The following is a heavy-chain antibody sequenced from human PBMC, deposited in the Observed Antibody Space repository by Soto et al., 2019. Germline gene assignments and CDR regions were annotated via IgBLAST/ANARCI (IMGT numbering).Heavy chain of an antibody. D-gene: IGHD2-21*02. J-gene: IGHJ6*02. CDR2: IYYSGST. Sequence: QLQLPESGPGLVKPSETLSLTCTVSGGSISSSSYYWGWIRQPPGKGLEWVGNIYYSGSTYYNPSLICRVTISVDTSKTLFSRSRSGVTAADTAVYYCASAKGRAGGNSLFGAMDVWGQGTTVTVFS. V-gene: IGHV4-39*01. CDR3: ASAKGRAGGNSLFGAMDV. CDR1: GGSISSSSYY.